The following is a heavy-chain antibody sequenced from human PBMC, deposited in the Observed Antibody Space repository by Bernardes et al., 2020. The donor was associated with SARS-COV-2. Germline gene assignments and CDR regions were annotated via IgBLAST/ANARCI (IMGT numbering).Heavy chain of an antibody. D-gene: IGHD3-3*02. CDR2: APIDGSSE. V-gene: IGHV3-30*02. Sequence: GGSLRLSCAGSGFSFRHAGFHWVRQAPGKGLECVAFAPIDGSSEYYLNSVKGRFTISRDDSKSTLYLQMDSLRPEDTAVYYCVRDGPHFDLDIWGQGTMVTVS. CDR3: VRDGPHFDLDI. J-gene: IGHJ3*02. CDR1: GFSFRHAG.